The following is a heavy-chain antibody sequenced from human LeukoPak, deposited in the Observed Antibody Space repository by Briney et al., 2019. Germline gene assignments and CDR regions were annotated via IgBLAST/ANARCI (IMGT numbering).Heavy chain of an antibody. J-gene: IGHJ4*02. CDR1: GYTFTSYG. CDR2: ISANDGNT. CDR3: ARESHVTREDY. V-gene: IGHV1-18*01. Sequence: GASVKVSCKASGYTFTSYGNSWVRQAPGQGLEWMGWISANDGNTDYPQKLQGRVTMTTDTSTSTAYMELGSPRSDDTAVYYCARESHVTREDYWGQGTLVTVSS. D-gene: IGHD3-10*01.